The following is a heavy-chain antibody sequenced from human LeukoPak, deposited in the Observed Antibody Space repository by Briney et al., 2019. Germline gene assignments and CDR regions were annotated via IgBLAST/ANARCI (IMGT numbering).Heavy chain of an antibody. CDR3: ARAGQGDFGSGLRYFDY. D-gene: IGHD3-3*01. CDR1: GGSISRYY. Sequence: PSETLSLTCTVSGGSISRYYWSWIRQPPGKGLEWIGYIYYSGSTYYNPSLKSRVTISVDKSKNHFSLKLSSVTAADTAVYYCARAGQGDFGSGLRYFDYWGQGTLVTVSS. J-gene: IGHJ4*02. CDR2: IYYSGST. V-gene: IGHV4-59*01.